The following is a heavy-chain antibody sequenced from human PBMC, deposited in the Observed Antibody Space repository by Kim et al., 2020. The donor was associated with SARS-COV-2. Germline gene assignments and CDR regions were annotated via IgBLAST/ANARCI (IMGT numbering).Heavy chain of an antibody. CDR3: ATGPAVAGTPNSYYYYYGMDV. Sequence: ASVKVSCKVSGYTLTELSMHWVRQAPGKGLEWMGGFDPEDGETIYAQKFQGRVTMTEDTSTDTAYMELSSLRSEDTAVYYCATGPAVAGTPNSYYYYYGMDVCGQGTTVTVSS. J-gene: IGHJ6*02. V-gene: IGHV1-24*01. D-gene: IGHD6-19*01. CDR2: FDPEDGET. CDR1: GYTLTELS.